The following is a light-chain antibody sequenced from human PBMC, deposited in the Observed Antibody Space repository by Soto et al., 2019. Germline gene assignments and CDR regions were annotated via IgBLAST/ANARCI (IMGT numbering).Light chain of an antibody. CDR2: AVT. J-gene: IGLJ1*01. CDR3: CSYTTSGTVV. Sequence: QSALTQPASVSGSPGQSITISCTGTSSDIGCYNYVSWYQQHPGKAPKLMIYAVTDRHSGISYRFSGSKSANTASLTISGLQAEDEADYYCCSYTTSGTVVFGTGTKLPVL. CDR1: SSDIGCYNY. V-gene: IGLV2-14*01.